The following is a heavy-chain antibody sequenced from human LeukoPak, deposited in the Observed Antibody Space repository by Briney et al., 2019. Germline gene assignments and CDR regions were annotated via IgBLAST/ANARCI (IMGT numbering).Heavy chain of an antibody. V-gene: IGHV3-30-3*01. CDR1: GFTFSSYA. CDR3: ARDLFSPFVTTSLGSAFDI. J-gene: IGHJ3*02. Sequence: GGSLRLSCAASGFTFSSYAMHWVRQAPGKGLEWVAVISYDGSNKYYADSVKGRFTISRDNSKNTLYLQMNSLRAEDTAVYYCARDLFSPFVTTSLGSAFDIWGQGTMVTVSS. D-gene: IGHD4-17*01. CDR2: ISYDGSNK.